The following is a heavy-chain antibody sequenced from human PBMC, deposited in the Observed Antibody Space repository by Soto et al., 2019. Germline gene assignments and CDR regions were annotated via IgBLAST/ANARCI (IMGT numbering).Heavy chain of an antibody. CDR1: GGSISSYY. CDR2: IYYSGST. CDR3: ARMVVAATHYYYGMDV. J-gene: IGHJ6*02. Sequence: PSETLSLTCTVSGGSISSYYWSWIRQPPGKGLEWIGYIYYSGSTNYNPSLKSRVTISVDTSKNQFSLKLSSVTAADTAVYYCARMVVAATHYYYGMDVWGQGTTVTVS. D-gene: IGHD2-15*01. V-gene: IGHV4-59*01.